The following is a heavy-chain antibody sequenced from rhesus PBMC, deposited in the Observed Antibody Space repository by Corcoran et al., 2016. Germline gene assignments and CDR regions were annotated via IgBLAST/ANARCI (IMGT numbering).Heavy chain of an antibody. CDR3: ARGGSGWFDY. J-gene: IGHJ4*01. Sequence: QVQLVQSGAEVKKPGASVKLSCTASGYTFTRYSINRVRPAPGQGLEWMGWINPSNGTTGYAQKFQGRVTMTRDTSTITAYMELSSLRSEDTAVYYCARGGSGWFDYWGQGVLVTVSS. CDR2: INPSNGTT. CDR1: GYTFTRYS. V-gene: IGHV1-200*01. D-gene: IGHD6-31*01.